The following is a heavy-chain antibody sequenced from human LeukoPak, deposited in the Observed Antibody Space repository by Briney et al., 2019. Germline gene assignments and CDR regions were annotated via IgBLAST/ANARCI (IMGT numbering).Heavy chain of an antibody. CDR3: ARIDDHAFDI. J-gene: IGHJ3*02. CDR1: GFTLSSYS. Sequence: TGGSLRLSCAASGFTLSSYSMNWVRQAPGKGLEWVSSISSSSSYIYYADSVKGRFTISRDNAKNSLYLQMNSLRAEDTAVYYCARIDDHAFDIWGQGTMVTVSS. CDR2: ISSSSSYI. V-gene: IGHV3-21*01.